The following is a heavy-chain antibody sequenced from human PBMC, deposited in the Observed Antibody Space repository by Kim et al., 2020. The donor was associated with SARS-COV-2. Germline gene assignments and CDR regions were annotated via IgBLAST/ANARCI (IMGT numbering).Heavy chain of an antibody. D-gene: IGHD2-2*01. J-gene: IGHJ4*02. CDR2: ISGSGGST. V-gene: IGHV3-23*01. CDR1: GFTFSSYA. CDR3: AKDLSVVVPAASNV. Sequence: WGSLRLSCAASGFTFSSYAMSWVRQAPGKGLEWVSAISGSGGSTYYADSVKGRFTISRDNSKNTLYLQMNSLRAEDTAVYYCAKDLSVVVPAASNVWGQGTLVTVSS.